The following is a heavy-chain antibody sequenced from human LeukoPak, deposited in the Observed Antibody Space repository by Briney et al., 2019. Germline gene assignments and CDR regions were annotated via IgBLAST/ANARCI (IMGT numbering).Heavy chain of an antibody. CDR3: ARHGGERLERRGYYGMDV. V-gene: IGHV4-59*08. J-gene: IGHJ6*02. D-gene: IGHD1-1*01. CDR2: IYYSGST. Sequence: SETLSLTCTVSGGSISSYYWSWIRQPPGKGLEWIGYIYYSGSTNYNPSLKSRVTISVDTSKNQFSLKLSSVTAADTAVYYCARHGGERLERRGYYGMDVWGQGTTVTVSS. CDR1: GGSISSYY.